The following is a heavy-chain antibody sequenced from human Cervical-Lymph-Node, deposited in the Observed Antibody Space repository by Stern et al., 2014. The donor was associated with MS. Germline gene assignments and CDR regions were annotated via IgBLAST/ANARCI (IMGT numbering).Heavy chain of an antibody. J-gene: IGHJ6*02. CDR2: NSPSGGRT. CDR1: GYTLTIFY. D-gene: IGHD1-26*01. Sequence: QVQLVQSGAEVRKPGASVKVSCKASGYTLTIFYIHWVRQAPGQGLEWMGINSPSGGRTTFAQKFQGRDTMTRDTSTSTVYMELNSLRSEDTAVYYCASGGEVDGGGVWGQGTAVTVFS. V-gene: IGHV1-46*01. CDR3: ASGGEVDGGGV.